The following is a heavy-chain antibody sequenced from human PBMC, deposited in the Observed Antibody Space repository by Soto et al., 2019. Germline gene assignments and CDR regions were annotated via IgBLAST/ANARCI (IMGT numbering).Heavy chain of an antibody. D-gene: IGHD6-19*01. CDR2: LSYEGSEE. CDR1: GFNFGVFG. V-gene: IGHV3-30*03. Sequence: GSLRLSCAASGFNFGVFGMHWVRQAPGKGLEWLSVLSYEGSEEYYADSVRGRFTISRDNSKNTLFLQMDSPRVDDTGVYYCALTRRSSLLEVAGPGFEYWGQGTLVTV. CDR3: ALTRRSSLLEVAGPGFEY. J-gene: IGHJ4*02.